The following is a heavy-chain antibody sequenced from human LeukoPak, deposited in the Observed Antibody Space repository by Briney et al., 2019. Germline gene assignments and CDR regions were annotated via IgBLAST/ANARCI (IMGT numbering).Heavy chain of an antibody. D-gene: IGHD2-8*02. J-gene: IGHJ3*02. CDR1: GFTFSSYG. CDR2: IWYGGSNK. Sequence: GGSLRLSCAASGFTFSSYGMHWVRQAPGKGLEWVAVIWYGGSNKYYADSVKGRFTISRDNAKNSLYLQMNNLRAEDTAVYSCVRQVGEGLVEAFDIWGQGRMVTVSS. V-gene: IGHV3-33*08. CDR3: VRQVGEGLVEAFDI.